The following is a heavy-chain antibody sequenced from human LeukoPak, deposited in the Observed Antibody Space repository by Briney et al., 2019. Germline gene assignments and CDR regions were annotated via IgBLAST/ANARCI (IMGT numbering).Heavy chain of an antibody. CDR3: ARDQGSHDSSGLDAFDI. D-gene: IGHD3-22*01. CDR1: GGSISSSSYY. V-gene: IGHV4-39*07. Sequence: SETLSLTCTVSGGSISSSSYYWGWIRQPPGKGLEWIGSIYYSGSTYYNPSLKSRVTISVDTSKNQFSLKLSSVTAADTAVYYCARDQGSHDSSGLDAFDIWGQGTMVTVSS. J-gene: IGHJ3*02. CDR2: IYYSGST.